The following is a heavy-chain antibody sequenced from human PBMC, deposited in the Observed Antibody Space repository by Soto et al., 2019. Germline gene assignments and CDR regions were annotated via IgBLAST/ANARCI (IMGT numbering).Heavy chain of an antibody. CDR1: GDSVSSYA. CDR2: IIPIFGTP. CDR3: ATGGNYYETSPLAY. Sequence: QVQLVQSVAEVKKPGSSVKVSCKASGDSVSSYAISWVRQAPGHGLEWMGRIIPIFGTPNYAQRVEGRVTITADESTRTANLELSSLRSDDTAVYYCATGGNYYETSPLAYWCQGTLVTVSS. D-gene: IGHD3-22*01. V-gene: IGHV1-69*01. J-gene: IGHJ4*02.